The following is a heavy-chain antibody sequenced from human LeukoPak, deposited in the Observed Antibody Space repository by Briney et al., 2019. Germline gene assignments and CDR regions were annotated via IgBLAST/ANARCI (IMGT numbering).Heavy chain of an antibody. CDR3: ARRRVYCSGGSCYVGPNLFDP. CDR1: SGSFSGYY. D-gene: IGHD2-15*01. J-gene: IGHJ5*02. CDR2: INHSGST. Sequence: SETLSLTYSGSFSGYYWSWIRQSPGQGLEWIGEINHSGSTNYNPSLKSRVTISVDTSKNQFSLKLSSVTAADTAVYYCARRRVYCSGGSCYVGPNLFDPWGQGTLVTVSS. V-gene: IGHV4-34*01.